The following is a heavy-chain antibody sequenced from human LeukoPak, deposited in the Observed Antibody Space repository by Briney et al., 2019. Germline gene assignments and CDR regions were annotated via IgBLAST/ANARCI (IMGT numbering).Heavy chain of an antibody. CDR3: ARDVSSRTSYYYYYMDI. J-gene: IGHJ6*03. CDR2: LCSTGTTI. CDR1: GFTFSTYS. V-gene: IGHV3-48*04. D-gene: IGHD6-13*01. Sequence: PGGSLRLSCAASGFTFSTYSMNWVCQAPGKGLEWLSYLCSTGTTIYYTDSVKGRFTISRDNAKNSLYLQMNSLRVEDTAVYYCARDVSSRTSYYYYYMDIWGKGTTVTVSS.